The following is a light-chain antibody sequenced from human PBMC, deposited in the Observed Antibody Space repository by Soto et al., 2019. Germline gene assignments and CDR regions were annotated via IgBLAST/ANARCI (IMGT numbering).Light chain of an antibody. CDR3: QQYNNLPRS. V-gene: IGKV3-15*01. CDR2: GAS. J-gene: IGKJ5*01. Sequence: EIVLTHSPGTLSLSPWERATLSCSASQSVSSSYLAWYQQKPGQPPRLLFYGASTRATGIPARFSGSGSGTEFTLTISSLQSEDFAVYYCQQYNNLPRSFGQGTRLEIK. CDR1: QSVSSSY.